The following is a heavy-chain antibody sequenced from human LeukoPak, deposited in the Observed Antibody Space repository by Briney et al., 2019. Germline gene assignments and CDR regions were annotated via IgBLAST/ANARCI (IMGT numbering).Heavy chain of an antibody. CDR3: ARDMSVVVPPAFGIDYGMDV. V-gene: IGHV3-30*04. CDR2: ISYDGCNK. D-gene: IGHD2-2*01. J-gene: IGHJ6*02. Sequence: PGGSLRLSCAASGFTFSSYAMHWVRQAPGKGLEWVAVISYDGCNKYYADSVKGRFTISRDNSKNTLYLQMNSLRAEDTAVYYCARDMSVVVPPAFGIDYGMDVWGQGTTVTVSS. CDR1: GFTFSSYA.